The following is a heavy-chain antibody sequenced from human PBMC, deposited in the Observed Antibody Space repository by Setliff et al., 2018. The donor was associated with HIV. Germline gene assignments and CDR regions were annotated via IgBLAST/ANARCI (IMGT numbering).Heavy chain of an antibody. J-gene: IGHJ4*02. CDR3: ARRRGQKATGWYYFDF. CDR1: GGPITSNTYF. V-gene: IGHV4-39*01. D-gene: IGHD6-19*01. Sequence: SETLSLTCSVSGGPITSNTYFWDWIRQAPGKGLEWIGSIYHSGNTYYKPSLKSRVSISDDTSKRQFSLKLTSVTAGDLALYYCARRRGQKATGWYYFDFWGQGALVTVSS. CDR2: IYHSGNT.